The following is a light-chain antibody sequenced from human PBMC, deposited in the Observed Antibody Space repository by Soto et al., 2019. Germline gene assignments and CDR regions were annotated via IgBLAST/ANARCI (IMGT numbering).Light chain of an antibody. CDR1: GSDVGGYDY. Sequence: QSVLTQPASVSGSPGQSITISCTGTGSDVGGYDYVSWYQHHPGKAPKVMIYEVTNRPSGVSNRFSGSKSGNTASLTISGLLAEDEADYCCSSYTSSSTYVFGTGTKAPS. CDR3: SSYTSSSTYV. CDR2: EVT. J-gene: IGLJ1*01. V-gene: IGLV2-14*01.